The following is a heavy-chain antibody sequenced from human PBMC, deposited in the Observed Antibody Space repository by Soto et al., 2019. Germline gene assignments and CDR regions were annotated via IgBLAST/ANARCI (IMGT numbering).Heavy chain of an antibody. V-gene: IGHV5-51*01. D-gene: IGHD3-10*01. CDR3: ARSFGYYYGSGSYSWFDP. CDR1: GYRFASYW. CDR2: IYPGDSDT. J-gene: IGHJ5*02. Sequence: PGESLKISCKGSGYRFASYWIGWVRQMPGKGLEWMGIIYPGDSDTRYSPSFQGQVTISADKSISTAYLQWSSLKASDTAMYYCARSFGYYYGSGSYSWFDPWGQGTLVTVSS.